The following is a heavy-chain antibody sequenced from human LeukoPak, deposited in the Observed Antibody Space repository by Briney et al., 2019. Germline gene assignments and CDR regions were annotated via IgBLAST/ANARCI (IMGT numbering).Heavy chain of an antibody. D-gene: IGHD1-26*01. CDR1: GGSISSSSYY. CDR3: ARQARGVGATRGYFDY. Sequence: PSETLSLTCTVSGGSISSSSYYWGWIRQPPGKGLEWIGSIYYSGSTYYNPSLKSRVTIPVDTSKNQFSLKLSSVTAADTAVYYCARQARGVGATRGYFDYWGQGTLVTVSS. J-gene: IGHJ4*02. CDR2: IYYSGST. V-gene: IGHV4-39*01.